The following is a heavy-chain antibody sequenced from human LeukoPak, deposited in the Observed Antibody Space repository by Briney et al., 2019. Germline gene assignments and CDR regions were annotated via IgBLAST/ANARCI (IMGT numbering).Heavy chain of an antibody. V-gene: IGHV3-30*02. Sequence: PGGSLRLSCVAYGFTFSTYGMHWVRQAPGKGLEWVAFIRRDESDKYYTDSVKGRFTISRDNAKNTLYLQMNSLRAEDTAVYYCARDRSGDLEFDYWGQGTLVTVSS. D-gene: IGHD7-27*01. CDR1: GFTFSTYG. CDR3: ARDRSGDLEFDY. CDR2: IRRDESDK. J-gene: IGHJ4*02.